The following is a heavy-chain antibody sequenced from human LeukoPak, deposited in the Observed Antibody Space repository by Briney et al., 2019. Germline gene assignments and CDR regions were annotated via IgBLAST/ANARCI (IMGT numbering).Heavy chain of an antibody. CDR1: GFTFGTFD. D-gene: IGHD3-10*01. CDR3: VRDSEGSFDY. Sequence: PGRSLRLSCAASGFTFGTFDMSWVRQAPGKGLEWVSTLACLDASCTEYYSDSVKGRFSISRDTSRSTLSLQVNSLGVEDTAMYYCVRDSEGSFDYWGQGTLVTVSS. V-gene: IGHV3-23*01. CDR2: LACLDASCTE. J-gene: IGHJ4*02.